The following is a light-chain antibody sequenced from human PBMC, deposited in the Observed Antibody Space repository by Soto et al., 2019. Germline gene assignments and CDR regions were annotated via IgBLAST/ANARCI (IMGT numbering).Light chain of an antibody. CDR3: QQYGSSPSIT. J-gene: IGKJ5*01. CDR2: GAS. CDR1: QSVSSY. Sequence: EIVLTQSPATLSLSPGERATISCRAIQSVSSYLAWYQQKPGQAPRLLIYGASSRATGIPDRFSGSGSGTDFTLTIRRLEPEDFAVYYCQQYGSSPSITFGQGTRLEIK. V-gene: IGKV3-20*01.